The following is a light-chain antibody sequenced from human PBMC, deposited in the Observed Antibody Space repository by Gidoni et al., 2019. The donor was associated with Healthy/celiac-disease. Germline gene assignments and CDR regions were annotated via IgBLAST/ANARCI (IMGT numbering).Light chain of an antibody. Sequence: EIVLTQSPATLSVSPGDRATLSCRASQSVSSNLAWYQQKPGQAPRLLIYAASTMDTGIPARFSGSGSGTDFTLTISSLQSEDFAIYYCQQYNSSPPAFTFGPGTKLEIK. CDR3: QQYNSSPPAFT. J-gene: IGKJ2*01. V-gene: IGKV3-15*01. CDR1: QSVSSN. CDR2: AAS.